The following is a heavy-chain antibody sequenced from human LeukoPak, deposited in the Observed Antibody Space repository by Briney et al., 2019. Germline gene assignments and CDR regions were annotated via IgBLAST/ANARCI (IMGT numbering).Heavy chain of an antibody. D-gene: IGHD4-17*01. J-gene: IGHJ3*02. CDR1: GFTFSSYW. V-gene: IGHV3-7*01. CDR3: ARDPGDYASAFDI. CDR2: IKQDGSEK. Sequence: QPGGSLRLSCAASGFTFSSYWMSWVRQAPGKGLEWVANIKQDGSEKYYVDSVKGRFTISRDKAKNSLYLQMNSLRAEDTAVYYCARDPGDYASAFDIWGQGTMVAVSS.